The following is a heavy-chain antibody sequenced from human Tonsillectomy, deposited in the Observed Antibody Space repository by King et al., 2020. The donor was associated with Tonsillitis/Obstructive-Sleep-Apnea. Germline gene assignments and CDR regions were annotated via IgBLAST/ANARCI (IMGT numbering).Heavy chain of an antibody. D-gene: IGHD3-10*01. CDR1: GFTFSSYE. V-gene: IGHV3-48*03. CDR3: ARDHPSGLAFDY. J-gene: IGHJ4*02. CDR2: IHSRGSTI. Sequence: VQLVESGGGLVQPGGSLRLSCAASGFTFSSYEMNWVRQAPGKGLEWVSYIHSRGSTIHYVDSVKGRFTISRDNAKNSLYLQLNSLRAEDTAVYYCARDHPSGLAFDYWGQGTLVTVSS.